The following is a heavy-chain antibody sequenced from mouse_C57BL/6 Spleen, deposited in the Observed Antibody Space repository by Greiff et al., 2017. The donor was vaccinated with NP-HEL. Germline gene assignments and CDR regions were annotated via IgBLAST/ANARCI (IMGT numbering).Heavy chain of an antibody. D-gene: IGHD2-4*01. V-gene: IGHV5-15*01. CDR3: ARQRDYDGAWFAY. CDR1: GFTFSDYG. CDR2: ISNLAYSI. J-gene: IGHJ3*01. Sequence: EVKLMESGGGLVQPGGSLKLSCAASGFTFSDYGMAWVRQAPRKGPEWVAFISNLAYSIYYADTVTGRFTISRENAKNTLYLEMSSLRSEDTAMYYCARQRDYDGAWFAYWGQGTLVTVSA.